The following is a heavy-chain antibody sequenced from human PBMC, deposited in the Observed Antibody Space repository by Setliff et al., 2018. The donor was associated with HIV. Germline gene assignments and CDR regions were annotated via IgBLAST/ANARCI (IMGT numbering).Heavy chain of an antibody. CDR3: ASQRFGELFYWFDP. CDR1: GGSFSGYY. D-gene: IGHD3-10*01. V-gene: IGHV4-59*08. CDR2: IYDSGST. Sequence: PSETLSLTCAVYGGSFSGYYWSWIRQPPGKGLEWIGYIYDSGSTNYNPSLKSRVTISVDTSKNQFSLKLSSVTAADTAVYYCASQRFGELFYWFDPWGQGTLVTVSS. J-gene: IGHJ5*02.